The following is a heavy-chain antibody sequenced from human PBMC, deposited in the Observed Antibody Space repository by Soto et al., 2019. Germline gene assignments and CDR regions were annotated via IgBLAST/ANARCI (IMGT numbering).Heavy chain of an antibody. CDR1: GGSFSGYY. CDR3: ARGTPLLRYFDWLFFDY. J-gene: IGHJ4*02. D-gene: IGHD3-9*01. V-gene: IGHV4-34*01. CDR2: INHSGST. Sequence: SETLSLTCAVYGGSFSGYYWSWIRQPPGKGLEWIGEINHSGSTNYNPSLKSRVTISVDTSKNQFSLKLSSVTAADTAVYYCARGTPLLRYFDWLFFDYWGQGTLVTVSS.